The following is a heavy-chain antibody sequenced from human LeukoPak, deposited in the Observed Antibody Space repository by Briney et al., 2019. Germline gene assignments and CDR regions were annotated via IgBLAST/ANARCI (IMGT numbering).Heavy chain of an antibody. CDR3: ARRRARYSTLYCSGGSCYFDY. Sequence: GSLRLSCAASGFTFSSYWMSWVRQPPGKGLEWIGSIYYSGSTYYNPSLKSRVTISVDTSKNQFSLKLSSVTAADTAVYYCARRRARYSTLYCSGGSCYFDYWGQGTLVTVSS. CDR2: IYYSGST. CDR1: GFTFSSYW. D-gene: IGHD2-15*01. J-gene: IGHJ4*02. V-gene: IGHV4-39*01.